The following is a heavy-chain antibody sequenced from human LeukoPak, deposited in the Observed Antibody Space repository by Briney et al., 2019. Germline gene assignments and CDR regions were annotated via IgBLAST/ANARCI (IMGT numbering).Heavy chain of an antibody. CDR1: GFTFSTYA. Sequence: GGSLRLSCAASGFTFSTYAMSWVRQAPGKGLEWVSTITDSGGSTYYADSTKGRCTISRDNSKNTLYLQMNSLRAEDTAVYYCAKGTTAPSVFIDYWGQGTLVTVSS. D-gene: IGHD1-1*01. J-gene: IGHJ4*02. V-gene: IGHV3-23*01. CDR2: ITDSGGST. CDR3: AKGTTAPSVFIDY.